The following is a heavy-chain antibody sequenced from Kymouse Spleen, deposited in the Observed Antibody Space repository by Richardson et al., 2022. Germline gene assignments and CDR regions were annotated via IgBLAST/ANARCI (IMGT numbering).Heavy chain of an antibody. V-gene: IGHV4-4*02. D-gene: IGHD3-16*02. CDR2: IYHSGST. CDR3: AREGFGDPYYYYYGMDV. J-gene: IGHJ6*02. Sequence: QVQLQESGPGLVKPSGTLSLTCAVSGGSISSSNWWSWVRQPPGKGLEWIGEIYHSGSTNYNPSLKSRVTISVDKSKNQFSLKLSSVTAADTAVYYCAREGFGDPYYYYYGMDVWGQGTTVTVSS. CDR1: GGSISSSNW.